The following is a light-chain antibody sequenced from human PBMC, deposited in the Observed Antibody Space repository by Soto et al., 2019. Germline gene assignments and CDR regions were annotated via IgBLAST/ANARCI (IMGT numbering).Light chain of an antibody. J-gene: IGKJ1*01. CDR1: QSVSSSY. Sequence: EIVLTQSPGTLSLSPGERATLSRRASQSVSSSYLAWYQQKPGQAPRXXIYGASNRDTGIPDRFSGSGSGTEFTLTISRLEPEDFAMDFCQQYVSSTQTFGQGTKVDIK. CDR3: QQYVSSTQT. V-gene: IGKV3-20*01. CDR2: GAS.